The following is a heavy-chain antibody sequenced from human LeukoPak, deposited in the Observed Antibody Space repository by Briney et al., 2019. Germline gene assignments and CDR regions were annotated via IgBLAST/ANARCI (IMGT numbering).Heavy chain of an antibody. CDR1: GFAFSSYA. CDR2: ISYDGSNK. J-gene: IGHJ4*02. Sequence: GGSLRLSCAASGFAFSSYAMHWVRQAPGKGLEWVAVISYDGSNKYYADSVKGRFTISRDNSKNTLFLQMNSLRAEDTAIYYCAKDRALHQFDYWGQGTLVTVSS. CDR3: AKDRALHQFDY. V-gene: IGHV3-30-3*01.